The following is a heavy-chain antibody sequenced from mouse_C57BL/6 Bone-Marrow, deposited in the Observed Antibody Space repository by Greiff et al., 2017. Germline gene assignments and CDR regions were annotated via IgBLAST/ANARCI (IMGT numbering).Heavy chain of an antibody. CDR2: ISDGGSYT. CDR3: ARGPYDKGFYY. Sequence: EVTLMESGGGLVKPGGSLKLSCAASGFTFSSYAMSWVRQTPEKRLEWVATISDGGSYTSYPDNVKGLFTISRDNAKNNLYLQMSHLQSEDTAMYYCARGPYDKGFYYWGQGTTLTVSS. V-gene: IGHV5-4*03. CDR1: GFTFSSYA. D-gene: IGHD2-12*01. J-gene: IGHJ2*01.